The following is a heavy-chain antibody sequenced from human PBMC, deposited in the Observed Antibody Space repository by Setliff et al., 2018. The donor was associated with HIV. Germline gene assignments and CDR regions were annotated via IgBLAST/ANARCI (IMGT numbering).Heavy chain of an antibody. V-gene: IGHV3-23*01. D-gene: IGHD5-12*01. CDR1: GFTFSSYA. J-gene: IGHJ4*02. CDR3: AKGASFSGSYFDY. Sequence: QPGGSLRLSCAASGFTFSSYAMSWVRQAPGKGLEWVSAISGSSISTYYSDSVKGRFTISRDNSKSTVYLQMNSLRAEDAAVYYCAKGASFSGSYFDYWGQGTLVTVSS. CDR2: ISGSSIST.